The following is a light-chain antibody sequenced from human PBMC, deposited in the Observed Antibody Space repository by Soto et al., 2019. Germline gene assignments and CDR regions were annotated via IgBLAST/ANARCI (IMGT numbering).Light chain of an antibody. CDR3: QHYKTWPLT. J-gene: IGKJ4*01. CDR1: QSIGST. CDR2: DAS. Sequence: IVMTQSPATLSVSPGERATLSCRASQSIGSTLAWYQQKPRQTPSLLIYDASTRATGIPARFSGIGSGTEFTLIISSLQSEDFAFYYCQHYKTWPLTFGGGTKVEI. V-gene: IGKV3-15*01.